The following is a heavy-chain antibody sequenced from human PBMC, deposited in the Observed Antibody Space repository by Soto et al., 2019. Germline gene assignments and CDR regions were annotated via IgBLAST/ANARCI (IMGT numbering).Heavy chain of an antibody. V-gene: IGHV1-46*01. CDR1: GYTFTSYY. CDR3: AREYYYDSSGYYYAGYYFDY. Sequence: ASVKVSCKASGYTFTSYYMHLVRQAPGQGLEWMGIINPSCGSASYAQKFQGRVTITADESTSTAYMELSSLRSEDTAVYYCAREYYYDSSGYYYAGYYFDYWGQGTLVTVSS. CDR2: INPSCGSA. J-gene: IGHJ4*02. D-gene: IGHD3-22*01.